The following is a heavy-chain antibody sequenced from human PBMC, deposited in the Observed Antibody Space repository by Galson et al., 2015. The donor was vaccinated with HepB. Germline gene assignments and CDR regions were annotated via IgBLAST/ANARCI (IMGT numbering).Heavy chain of an antibody. CDR3: ARDIVVVTATSRAFDI. D-gene: IGHD2-21*02. Sequence: SVKVSCKASGGTFSSYAISWVRQAPGQGLEWMGRIIPILGIANYAQKFQGRVTITADKSTSTAYMELSSLRSEDTAVYYCARDIVVVTATSRAFDIWGQGTMVTVSS. V-gene: IGHV1-69*04. J-gene: IGHJ3*02. CDR2: IIPILGIA. CDR1: GGTFSSYA.